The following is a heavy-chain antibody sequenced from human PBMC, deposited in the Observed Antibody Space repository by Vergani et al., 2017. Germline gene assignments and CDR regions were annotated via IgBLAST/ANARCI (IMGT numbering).Heavy chain of an antibody. CDR2: ISAYNGNT. V-gene: IGHV1-18*01. CDR3: ARDRVVPAASNGGKVGLIDP. Sequence: QVQLVQSGAEVKKPGASVKVSCKASGYTFTSYGISWVRQAPGQGLEWMGWISAYNGNTNYAQKLQGRVTMTTDTSTSTAYMELRSLRSDDTAVYYCARDRVVPAASNGGKVGLIDPWGQGTLVTVSS. D-gene: IGHD2-2*01. J-gene: IGHJ5*02. CDR1: GYTFTSYG.